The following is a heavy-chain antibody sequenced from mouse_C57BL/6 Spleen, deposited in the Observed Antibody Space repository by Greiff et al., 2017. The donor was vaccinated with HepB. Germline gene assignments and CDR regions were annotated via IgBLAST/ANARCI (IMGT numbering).Heavy chain of an antibody. Sequence: VQLKESGPELVKPGASVKIPCKASGYTFTDYNMDWVKQSHGKSLEWIGDINPNNGGTIYNQKFKGKATLTVDKSSSTAYMELRSLTSEDTAVYYCATHNPRYDGAMDYWGQGTSVTVSS. CDR1: GYTFTDYN. D-gene: IGHD2-12*01. CDR2: INPNNGGT. V-gene: IGHV1-18*01. J-gene: IGHJ4*01. CDR3: ATHNPRYDGAMDY.